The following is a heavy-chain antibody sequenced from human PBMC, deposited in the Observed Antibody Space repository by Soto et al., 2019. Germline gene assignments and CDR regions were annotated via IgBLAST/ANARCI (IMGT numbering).Heavy chain of an antibody. V-gene: IGHV1-18*01. J-gene: IGHJ4*02. D-gene: IGHD5-12*01. CDR3: ARDARLRGYSGYADFAY. Sequence: ASVKVSCKASGYTFTSYGISWVRQAPGQGLEWMGWISAYNGNTNYAQKLQGRVTMTTDTSTSTAYMELRSLRSDDTAVYYCARDARLRGYSGYADFAYWGQGTLVTVSS. CDR1: GYTFTSYG. CDR2: ISAYNGNT.